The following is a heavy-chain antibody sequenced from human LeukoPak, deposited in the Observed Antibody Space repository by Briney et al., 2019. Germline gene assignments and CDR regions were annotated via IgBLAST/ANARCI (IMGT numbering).Heavy chain of an antibody. J-gene: IGHJ4*02. D-gene: IGHD1-26*01. CDR1: GYTFTSYG. Sequence: ASVKVSCKASGYTFTSYGISWVRQAPGQGFEWMGRIDPNSGGTNYAQKFQGRVTITRDTPISTAYMELSRLTSDDTAVYYCASRRDSGSFGADYWGQGTLVTVSS. CDR2: IDPNSGGT. CDR3: ASRRDSGSFGADY. V-gene: IGHV1-2*06.